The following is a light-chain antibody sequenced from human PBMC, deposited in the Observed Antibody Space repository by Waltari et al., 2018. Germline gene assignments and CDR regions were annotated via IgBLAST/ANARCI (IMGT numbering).Light chain of an antibody. J-gene: IGKJ4*01. CDR1: ESVKNN. Sequence: DVKLTHSPSVRSASVGGGVTITCRDSESVKNNLAWYQHQPGKAPKVLVHKASRLESGVPSRFSGSGYGTEFTLTISSLEPDDFATYYCHQNNTVPLTFGGGTKVEIK. CDR3: HQNNTVPLT. CDR2: KAS. V-gene: IGKV1-5*03.